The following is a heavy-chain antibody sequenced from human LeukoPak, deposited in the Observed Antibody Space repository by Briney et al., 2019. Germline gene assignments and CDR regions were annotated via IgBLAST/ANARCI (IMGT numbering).Heavy chain of an antibody. D-gene: IGHD2/OR15-2a*01. J-gene: IGHJ5*02. CDR1: GASVSSSH. V-gene: IGHV4-59*02. Sequence: SETLSLPRTVSGASVSSSHWNWIRQSPGKGLEWIANVDYNGSTKYNPSLRGRGTMSLDTSKNQFYLKLESVTAADTARYYCARGFYETFDPWGQGTLVTVSS. CDR3: ARGFYETFDP. CDR2: VDYNGST.